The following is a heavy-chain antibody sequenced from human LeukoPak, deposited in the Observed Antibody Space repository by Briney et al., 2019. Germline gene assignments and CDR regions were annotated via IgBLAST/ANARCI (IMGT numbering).Heavy chain of an antibody. J-gene: IGHJ4*02. CDR2: IYYSGST. Sequence: SETLSLTCTVSGGSISSYYWSWIRQPPGKGLEWIGYIYYSGSTNYNPSLKSRVTISVDTSKNQFSLKLSSVTAADTAVYYCARAVAGTFNYWGQGALVTVSS. CDR3: ARAVAGTFNY. V-gene: IGHV4-59*01. D-gene: IGHD6-19*01. CDR1: GGSISSYY.